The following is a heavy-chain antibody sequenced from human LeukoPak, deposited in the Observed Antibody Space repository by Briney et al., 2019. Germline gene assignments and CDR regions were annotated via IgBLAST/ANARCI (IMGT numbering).Heavy chain of an antibody. D-gene: IGHD5/OR15-5a*01. Sequence: GGSLRLSCAASGFSFSSYAMSWVRQAPGKGLEWVSAISGSGGSTYYADSVKGRFTISRDNSKNTLYLQMNSLRAEDTAVYYCAGYIVFSGCDYWGQGTLVTVSS. CDR3: AGYIVFSGCDY. CDR2: ISGSGGST. V-gene: IGHV3-23*01. CDR1: GFSFSSYA. J-gene: IGHJ4*02.